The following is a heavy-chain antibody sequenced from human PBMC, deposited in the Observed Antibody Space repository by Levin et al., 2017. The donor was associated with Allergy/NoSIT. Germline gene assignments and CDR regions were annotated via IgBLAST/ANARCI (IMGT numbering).Heavy chain of an antibody. Sequence: SETLSLTCTVSGGSISSGSYYWSWIRQPAGKGLEWIGRIYTSGSTNYNPSLKSRVTISVDTSKNQFSLKLSSVTAADTAVYYCARDRRYCSGGSCSHWGQGTLVTVSS. V-gene: IGHV4-61*02. CDR3: ARDRRYCSGGSCSH. D-gene: IGHD2-15*01. CDR1: GGSISSGSYY. CDR2: IYTSGST. J-gene: IGHJ4*02.